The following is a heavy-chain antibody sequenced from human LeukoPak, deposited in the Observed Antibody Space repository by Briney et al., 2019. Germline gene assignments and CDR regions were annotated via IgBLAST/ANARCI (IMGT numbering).Heavy chain of an antibody. CDR2: IKSKTDGGTT. Sequence: GGSLRLSCAASGFTFSNAWMSWVRQAPGTGLESFGRIKSKTDGGTTDYAAPVKGRFSISRDESKNTLYLQMNSLKTEDTAVYYCTTVGEVVPAAIEDYWGQGTLVTVSS. D-gene: IGHD2-2*02. CDR3: TTVGEVVPAAIEDY. V-gene: IGHV3-15*01. J-gene: IGHJ4*02. CDR1: GFTFSNAW.